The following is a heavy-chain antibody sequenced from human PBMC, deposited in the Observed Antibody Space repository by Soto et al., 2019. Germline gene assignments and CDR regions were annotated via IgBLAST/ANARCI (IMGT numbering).Heavy chain of an antibody. D-gene: IGHD3-16*01. CDR2: IYHSGST. CDR3: ARDGAAVRDPHGMDV. Sequence: QVQLQESGPGLVKPSETLSLTCTVSGGSISSYYWSWIRQPPGKGLEWIGYIYHSGSTIYNPSLKSRVTISVDMSKNQFPLKLSSVTAADTAVYYCARDGAAVRDPHGMDVWGQGTTVTVSS. CDR1: GGSISSYY. J-gene: IGHJ6*02. V-gene: IGHV4-59*01.